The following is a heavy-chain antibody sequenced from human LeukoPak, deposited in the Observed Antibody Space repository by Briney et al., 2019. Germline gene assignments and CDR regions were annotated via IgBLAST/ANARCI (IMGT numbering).Heavy chain of an antibody. CDR2: ISGSGGST. D-gene: IGHD5-24*01. CDR3: ASANGYNLPGDY. V-gene: IGHV3-23*01. Sequence: PGGSLRLSCAASGFTFSCYAMSWVRQAPGKGLEWVSAISGSGGSTYYADSVKGRFTISRDNSKNTLYLQMNSLRAEDTAVYYCASANGYNLPGDYWGQGTLVTVSS. CDR1: GFTFSCYA. J-gene: IGHJ4*02.